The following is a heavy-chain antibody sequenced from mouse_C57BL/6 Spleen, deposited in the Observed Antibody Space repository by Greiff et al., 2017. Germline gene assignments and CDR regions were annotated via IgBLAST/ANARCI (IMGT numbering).Heavy chain of an antibody. J-gene: IGHJ4*01. V-gene: IGHV2-5*01. D-gene: IGHD2-1*01. CDR3: AKKSDYGNSYAMDY. CDR2: IWSGGST. Sequence: QVQLQQSGPGLVQPSQSLSITCTVSGFSLTSYGVHWVRQSPGKGLEWLGVIWSGGSTAYNAAFMSRLSITKDNSKSQVFFKMNSLQADDTAIYYCAKKSDYGNSYAMDYWGQGTSGTVSS. CDR1: GFSLTSYG.